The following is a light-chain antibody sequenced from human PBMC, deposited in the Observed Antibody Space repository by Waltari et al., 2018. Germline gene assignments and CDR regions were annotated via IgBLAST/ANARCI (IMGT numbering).Light chain of an antibody. CDR1: QSLGRS. Sequence: IVLTQSQGTLSLSPGERATLSCRASQSLGRSLAWYQEKPGQAPKLLIYGASTRATGIPDRFTGSGSGTDFSLTISSLEPEDFAIYFCQHYVRLPATFGQGTKVEIK. J-gene: IGKJ1*01. CDR2: GAS. V-gene: IGKV3-20*01. CDR3: QHYVRLPAT.